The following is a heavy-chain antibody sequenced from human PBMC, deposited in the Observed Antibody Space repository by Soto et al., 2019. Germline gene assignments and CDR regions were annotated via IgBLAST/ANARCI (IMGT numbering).Heavy chain of an antibody. CDR2: IYYSVST. Sequence: PSETLSLTCTVSGGSISSYYWSWIRQPPGKGLEWIGYIYYSVSTNYNPSLKSRVTISVDTYKNQYSLKLSSVTAADTAVYYCERRLLRDGMDVWGQGTRVTVSS. CDR1: GGSISSYY. CDR3: ERRLLRDGMDV. J-gene: IGHJ6*02. D-gene: IGHD3-22*01. V-gene: IGHV4-59*01.